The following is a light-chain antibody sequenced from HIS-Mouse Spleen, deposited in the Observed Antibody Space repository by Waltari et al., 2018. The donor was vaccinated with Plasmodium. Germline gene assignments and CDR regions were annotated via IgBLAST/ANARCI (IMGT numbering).Light chain of an antibody. CDR2: GAS. V-gene: IGKV3-15*01. Sequence: EIVMTQSPATQSVSPGESATLSRRARQSVSSNLAWYQQKPGQAPRLLIYGASTRATGIPARFSGSGSGTEFTLTISSLQSEDFAVYSCQQYNNWSFTFGPGTKVDIK. CDR1: QSVSSN. CDR3: QQYNNWSFT. J-gene: IGKJ3*01.